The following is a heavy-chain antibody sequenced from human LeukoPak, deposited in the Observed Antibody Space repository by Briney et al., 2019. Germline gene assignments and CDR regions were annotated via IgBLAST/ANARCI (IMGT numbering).Heavy chain of an antibody. D-gene: IGHD1-7*01. V-gene: IGHV4-34*01. CDR1: GGSFSGYY. CDR3: AIWGLELNY. CDR2: INHSGST. Sequence: SETPSLTCAVYGGSFSGYYWSWIRQPPGKGLEWIGEINHSGSTNYNPSLKSRVTISVDTSKNQFSLKLSSVTAADTAVYYCAIWGLELNYWGQGTLVTVSS. J-gene: IGHJ4*02.